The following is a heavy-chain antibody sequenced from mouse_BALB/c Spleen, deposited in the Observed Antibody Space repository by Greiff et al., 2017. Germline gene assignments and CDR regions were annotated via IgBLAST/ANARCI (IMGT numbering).Heavy chain of an antibody. Sequence: EVKLMESGGGLVQPGGSLRLSCATSGFTFTDYYMSWVRQPPGKALEWLGFIRNKANGYTTEYSASVKGRFTISRDNSQSILYLQMNTLRAEDSATYYCARDIGNTVVATAMDYWGQGTSVTVSS. CDR2: IRNKANGYTT. CDR3: ARDIGNTVVATAMDY. D-gene: IGHD1-1*01. CDR1: GFTFTDYY. J-gene: IGHJ4*01. V-gene: IGHV7-3*02.